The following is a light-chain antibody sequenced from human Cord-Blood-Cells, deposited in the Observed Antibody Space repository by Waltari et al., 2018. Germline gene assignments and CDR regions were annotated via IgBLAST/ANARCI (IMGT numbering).Light chain of an antibody. CDR2: LGS. J-gene: IGKJ4*01. CDR3: MQALQTPLT. CDR1: QSLLHSNGYNY. Sequence: DIVMTQSPLSLPVTPGEPASISCRSSQSLLHSNGYNYLDWYLQKPGQSPQLLIYLGSNPASGVPDRFSGSGSGTYFTLKISRVEAEDVGVYYCMQALQTPLTFGGGTKVEIK. V-gene: IGKV2-28*01.